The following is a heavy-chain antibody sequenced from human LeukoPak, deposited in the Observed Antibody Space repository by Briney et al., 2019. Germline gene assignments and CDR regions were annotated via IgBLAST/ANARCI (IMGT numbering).Heavy chain of an antibody. CDR2: FDPEDGET. Sequence: GASVKVSCKVSGYTLTELSMHWARQAPGKGLEWMGGFDPEDGETIYAQKFQGRVTMTEDTSTDTAYMELSSLRSEDTAVYYCARLTHMGCSSTSCYNFDYWGQGTLVTVSS. CDR1: GYTLTELS. D-gene: IGHD2-2*02. CDR3: ARLTHMGCSSTSCYNFDY. J-gene: IGHJ4*02. V-gene: IGHV1-24*01.